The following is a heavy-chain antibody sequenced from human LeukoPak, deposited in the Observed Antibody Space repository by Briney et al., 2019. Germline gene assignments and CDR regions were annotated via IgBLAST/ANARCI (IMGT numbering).Heavy chain of an antibody. J-gene: IGHJ4*02. Sequence: PGRSLRLSCAASGFTFSTYWMNWVRQAPGKGLVWVARINRDGSSPTYADSVKGRFTISRDNAKNTLYLQMNSLRAEDTAVYYCVSAFDYWGQGTLVTVSS. CDR2: INRDGSSP. CDR3: VSAFDY. V-gene: IGHV3-74*01. CDR1: GFTFSTYW.